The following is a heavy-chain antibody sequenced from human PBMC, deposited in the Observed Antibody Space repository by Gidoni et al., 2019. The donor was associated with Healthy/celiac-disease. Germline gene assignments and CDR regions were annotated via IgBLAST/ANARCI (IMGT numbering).Heavy chain of an antibody. D-gene: IGHD6-19*01. CDR1: GFTFDDYA. J-gene: IGHJ3*02. CDR2: ISWNSGSI. V-gene: IGHV3-9*01. Sequence: EVQLVESGGGLVQPGRSLRLSCAASGFTFDDYAMHWVRQAPGKGLEWVSGISWNSGSIGYADSVKGRFTISRDNAKNSLYLQMNSLRAEDTALYYCAKDIGSSGFDAFDIWGQGTMVTVSS. CDR3: AKDIGSSGFDAFDI.